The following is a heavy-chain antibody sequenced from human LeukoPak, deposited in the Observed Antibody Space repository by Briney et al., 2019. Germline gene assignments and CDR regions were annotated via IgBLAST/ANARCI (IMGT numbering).Heavy chain of an antibody. V-gene: IGHV4-34*01. Sequence: PSETLSLTCAVYGGSFSGDYWIWIRQPPGKGLEWIGEINHSGSTNYNPSLKSRVTISVDTSKNQFSLKLSSVTAADTAVYYCARGPVAGTGGCGYWGQGTLVTVSS. CDR3: ARGPVAGTGGCGY. CDR2: INHSGST. J-gene: IGHJ4*02. CDR1: GGSFSGDY. D-gene: IGHD6-19*01.